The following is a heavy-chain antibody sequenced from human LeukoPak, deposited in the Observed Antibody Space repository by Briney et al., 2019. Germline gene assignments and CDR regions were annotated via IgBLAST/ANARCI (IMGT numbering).Heavy chain of an antibody. CDR1: GFTFTSYS. CDR3: ARKAQYNGHYPLDY. Sequence: GGSLRLSCAASGFTFTSYSMSWVRQAPGKGLEWVSGTSDRGDYTYYADSVKGRFAISRDSSKNTLFLQMNSLRAEDTALYFCARKAQYNGHYPLDYWGQGTLVTVSS. D-gene: IGHD1-7*01. V-gene: IGHV3-23*01. J-gene: IGHJ4*02. CDR2: TSDRGDYT.